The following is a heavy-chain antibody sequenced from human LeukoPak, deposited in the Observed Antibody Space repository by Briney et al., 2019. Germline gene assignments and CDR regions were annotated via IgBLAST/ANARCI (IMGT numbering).Heavy chain of an antibody. Sequence: SQTLSLTCTVSGGSISSGSYYWSWIRQPAGKGLEWIGRIYTSGSTNYNPSLKSRVTISVDTSKNQFSLKLSSVTAADTAVYYCAGTDILTSYQQFDPWGQGTLVTVSS. V-gene: IGHV4-61*02. CDR2: IYTSGST. CDR3: AGTDILTSYQQFDP. CDR1: GGSISSGSYY. D-gene: IGHD3-9*01. J-gene: IGHJ5*02.